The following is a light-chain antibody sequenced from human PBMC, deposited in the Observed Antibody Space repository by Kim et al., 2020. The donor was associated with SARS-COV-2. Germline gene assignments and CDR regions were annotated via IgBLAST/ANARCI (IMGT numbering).Light chain of an antibody. J-gene: IGLJ2*01. CDR1: NLGDKY. CDR2: QDD. Sequence: SYELTQPPSVSVSPGQTVSINCPGDNLGDKYTPWYQQKPGQSPVAVIYQDDKRPSGIPERFSGSNSGNTATLTISGTQAMDEADYYCQTWDTNTAHFGGGTKLTVL. CDR3: QTWDTNTAH. V-gene: IGLV3-1*01.